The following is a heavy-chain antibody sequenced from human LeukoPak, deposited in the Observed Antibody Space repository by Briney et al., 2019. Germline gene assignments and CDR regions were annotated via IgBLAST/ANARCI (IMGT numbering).Heavy chain of an antibody. J-gene: IGHJ4*02. Sequence: GGSLRLSCAASGFTFSTYWMSWVRQAPGKGLEWVANIKQDGSEKYYVDSVKGRFTISRDNAKNSLSLQMNTLRAEDTAVYYCASRAHFWSGPGGWGQGTLVTVSS. CDR2: IKQDGSEK. CDR3: ASRAHFWSGPGG. CDR1: GFTFSTYW. D-gene: IGHD3-3*02. V-gene: IGHV3-7*01.